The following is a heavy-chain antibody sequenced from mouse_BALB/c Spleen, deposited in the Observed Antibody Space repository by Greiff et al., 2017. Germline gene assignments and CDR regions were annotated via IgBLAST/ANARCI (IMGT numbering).Heavy chain of an antibody. V-gene: IGHV5-4*02. CDR3: ARALYYYGSSYAMDY. CDR1: GFTFSDYY. CDR2: ISDGGSYT. Sequence: EVQLVESGGGLVKPGGSLKLSCAASGFTFSDYYMYWVRQTPEKRLEWVATISDGGSYTYYPDSVKGRFTISRDNAKNNLYLQMSSLKSEDTAMYYCARALYYYGSSYAMDYWGQGTSVTVSS. D-gene: IGHD1-1*01. J-gene: IGHJ4*01.